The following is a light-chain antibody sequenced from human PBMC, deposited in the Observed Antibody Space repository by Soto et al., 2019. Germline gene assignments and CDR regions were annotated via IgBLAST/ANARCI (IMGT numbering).Light chain of an antibody. Sequence: EIVMTQSPATLSVSPGEGATLSCRATQSVSSDLAWYQQKPSQAPRLLIYGASTRATGIPARFSGSGSGTEITLTISSLQSEDFGLYYCQQYTNWPPYTFGQGTRLEIK. CDR3: QQYTNWPPYT. J-gene: IGKJ2*01. V-gene: IGKV3-15*01. CDR2: GAS. CDR1: QSVSSD.